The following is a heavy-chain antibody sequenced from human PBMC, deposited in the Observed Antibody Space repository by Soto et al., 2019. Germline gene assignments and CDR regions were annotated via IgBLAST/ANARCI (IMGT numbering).Heavy chain of an antibody. CDR3: ARDGGRGGGGYFDL. CDR2: ISSSSSYI. CDR1: GFTFSSYG. Sequence: EVQLVESGGGLVKPGGSLRLSCAASGFTFSSYGMNWVRQAPGKGLEWVSSISSSSSYIYYADSVKGRFTISRDNAENSLFLQMDSLRAEDTAFFYCARDGGRGGGGYFDLWGRGTLVTVSS. V-gene: IGHV3-21*01. J-gene: IGHJ2*01. D-gene: IGHD3-16*01.